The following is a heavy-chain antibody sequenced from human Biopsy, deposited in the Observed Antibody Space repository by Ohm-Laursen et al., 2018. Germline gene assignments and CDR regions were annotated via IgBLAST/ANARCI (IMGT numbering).Heavy chain of an antibody. CDR1: GFTFSNYE. V-gene: IGHV3-48*03. Sequence: GSLRLSCTASGFTFSNYEMNWVRQAPGKGLEWVSYISSSNTIYYADSVKGRFTISRDNAKNSLYLQMNSLRAEDTALYYCAKDKGDNGGTTTPSMDVWGQGTTVTVSS. CDR3: AKDKGDNGGTTTPSMDV. D-gene: IGHD1-26*01. J-gene: IGHJ6*02. CDR2: ISSSNTI.